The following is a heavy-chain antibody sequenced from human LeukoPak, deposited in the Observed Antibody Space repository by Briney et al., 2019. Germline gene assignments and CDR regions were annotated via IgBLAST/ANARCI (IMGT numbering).Heavy chain of an antibody. Sequence: ASVKVSCRASGYTFTSYGISWVRQAPAQGIELMGCISAYNGNTNYAQKLQGRVTMTTDTSTSTAYMELRSLRSDDTAVYYCARAGTPYDYGGPRDAFDIWGQGAMVTVSS. J-gene: IGHJ3*02. CDR3: ARAGTPYDYGGPRDAFDI. CDR1: GYTFTSYG. V-gene: IGHV1-18*01. CDR2: ISAYNGNT. D-gene: IGHD4-23*01.